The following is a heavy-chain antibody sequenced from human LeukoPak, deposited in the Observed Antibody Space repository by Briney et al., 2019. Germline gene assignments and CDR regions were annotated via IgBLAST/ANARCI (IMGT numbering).Heavy chain of an antibody. J-gene: IGHJ4*02. CDR2: ISGSGGST. Sequence: GGSLRLSCAASGFTFSSYGLSWVRQAPGKGLEWVSAISGSGGSTYYADSVKGRFTISRDNSKNTLYLQMNSLRAEDTAVYYCATLSIVSEVDYWGQGTLVTVSS. D-gene: IGHD5/OR15-5a*01. V-gene: IGHV3-23*01. CDR1: GFTFSSYG. CDR3: ATLSIVSEVDY.